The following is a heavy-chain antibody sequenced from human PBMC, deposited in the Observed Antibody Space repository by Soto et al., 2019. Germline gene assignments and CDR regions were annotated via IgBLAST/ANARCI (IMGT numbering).Heavy chain of an antibody. CDR1: GFTFSSYW. D-gene: IGHD6-13*01. CDR2: IKQDGSEK. CDR3: ATSRTFDY. Sequence: EVQLVESGGGLVQPGGSLRLSCVVSGFTFSSYWMNWVRQAPGKGLEWVANIKQDGSEKYYVDSAKGRFTISRDNAKNSLYLQMNSLSAEDMAIYYCATSRTFDYWSQGTLVTVSS. V-gene: IGHV3-7*01. J-gene: IGHJ4*02.